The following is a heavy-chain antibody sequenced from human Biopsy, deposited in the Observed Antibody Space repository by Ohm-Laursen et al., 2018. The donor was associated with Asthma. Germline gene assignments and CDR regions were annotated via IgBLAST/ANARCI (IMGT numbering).Heavy chain of an antibody. V-gene: IGHV3-7*01. Sequence: SLRLSCAASGFTFSSYWMSWVRQAPGKGLEWVANIKKDGSEKYYVDSAKGRFTISRDNAKNSLYLHMNSLRAEDTAVYYCARGGYCTSPTCPWGRYATDVWGQGTTVTVSS. J-gene: IGHJ6*02. D-gene: IGHD2-2*01. CDR1: GFTFSSYW. CDR3: ARGGYCTSPTCPWGRYATDV. CDR2: IKKDGSEK.